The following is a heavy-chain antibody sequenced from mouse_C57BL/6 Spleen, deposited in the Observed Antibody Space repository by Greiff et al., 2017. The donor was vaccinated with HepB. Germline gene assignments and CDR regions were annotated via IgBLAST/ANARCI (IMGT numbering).Heavy chain of an antibody. CDR1: GYTFTSYW. CDR2: IYPSDSET. CDR3: ARLGSSYVDYFDY. J-gene: IGHJ2*01. Sequence: VQLQQSGAELVRPGSSVKLSCKASGYTFTSYWMDWVKQRPGQGLEWIGNIYPSDSETHYNQKFKDKATLTVDKSSSTAYMQLSSLTSEDSAVYYCARLGSSYVDYFDYWGQGTTLTVSS. V-gene: IGHV1-61*01. D-gene: IGHD1-1*01.